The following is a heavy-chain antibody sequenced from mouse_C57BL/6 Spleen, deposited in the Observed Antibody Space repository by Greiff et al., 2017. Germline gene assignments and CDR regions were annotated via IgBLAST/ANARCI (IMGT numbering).Heavy chain of an antibody. Sequence: EVMLVESGGDLVKPGGSLKLSCAASGFTFSSYGMSWVRQTPDKRLEWVATISSGGSYTYYPDSVKGRFTISRDNAKNTLYLQMSSLKSEDTAMYYCARRYGSSQGAMDYWGQGTSVTVSS. CDR2: ISSGGSYT. J-gene: IGHJ4*01. D-gene: IGHD1-1*01. CDR1: GFTFSSYG. CDR3: ARRYGSSQGAMDY. V-gene: IGHV5-6*02.